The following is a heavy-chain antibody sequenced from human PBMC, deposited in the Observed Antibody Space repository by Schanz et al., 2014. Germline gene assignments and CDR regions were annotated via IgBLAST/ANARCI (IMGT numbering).Heavy chain of an antibody. Sequence: VQLVESGGGLVQPGGSLRLSCAASGFTFSNNWMHWFRQGPGKGLSWVARIDGEGSDTRYADSVKGRFTISRDNARNTVSLQMNSLRAEDTAVYFCAKHLESPDIVGTIFDSWGQGTLVSVSS. D-gene: IGHD5-12*01. CDR3: AKHLESPDIVGTIFDS. CDR2: IDGEGSDT. CDR1: GFTFSNNW. J-gene: IGHJ4*02. V-gene: IGHV3-74*01.